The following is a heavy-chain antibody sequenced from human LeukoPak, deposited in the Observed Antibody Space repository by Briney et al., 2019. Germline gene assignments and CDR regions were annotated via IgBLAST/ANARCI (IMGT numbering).Heavy chain of an antibody. J-gene: IGHJ4*02. D-gene: IGHD5-12*01. Sequence: SETLSLTCTVSGYSISSGYYWGWIRQPPGKGLEWIGSIYHSGSTYYNPSLKSRVTISVDTSKNQFSLKLSSVTAADTAVYYCAREGYSGYDFGDIDYWGQGTLVTVSS. CDR3: AREGYSGYDFGDIDY. V-gene: IGHV4-38-2*02. CDR2: IYHSGST. CDR1: GYSISSGYY.